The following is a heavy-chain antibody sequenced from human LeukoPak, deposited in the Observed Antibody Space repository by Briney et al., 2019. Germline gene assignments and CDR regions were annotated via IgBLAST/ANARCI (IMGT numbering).Heavy chain of an antibody. CDR1: GGSISSYY. J-gene: IGHJ4*02. D-gene: IGHD6-19*01. CDR3: ARDLGSGWSGV. Sequence: SETLSLTCTVSGGSISSYYWSWIRRPPGKGLEWIGYIYYSGSTNYNPSLKSRVTISVDTSKNQFSLKLSSVTAADTAVYYCARDLGSGWSGVWGQGTLVTVSS. CDR2: IYYSGST. V-gene: IGHV4-59*01.